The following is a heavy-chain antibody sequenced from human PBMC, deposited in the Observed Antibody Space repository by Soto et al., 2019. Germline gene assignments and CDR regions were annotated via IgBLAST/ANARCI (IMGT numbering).Heavy chain of an antibody. CDR1: GGSISSSSYY. J-gene: IGHJ6*03. CDR2: INHSGST. V-gene: IGHV4-39*07. D-gene: IGHD2-2*02. Sequence: SETLSLTCTVSGGSISSSSYYWGWIRQPPGKGLEWIGEINHSGSTNYNPSLKSRVTISVDTSKNQFSLKLSSVTAADTAVYYCARGWGVVPAAIGAWYMDVWGKGTTVTVSS. CDR3: ARGWGVVPAAIGAWYMDV.